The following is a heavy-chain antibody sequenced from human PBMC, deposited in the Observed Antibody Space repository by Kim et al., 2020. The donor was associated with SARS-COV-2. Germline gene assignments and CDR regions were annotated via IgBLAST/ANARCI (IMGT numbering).Heavy chain of an antibody. CDR3: ARASYYYDSSGYYSPFDY. CDR1: DGSISSGSYY. CDR2: IYTSGST. Sequence: SETLSLTCTVSDGSISSGSYYWSWIRQPAGKGLEWIGRIYTSGSTNYNPSLKSRVTISVDTSKNQFSLKLSSVTAADTAVYYCARASYYYDSSGYYSPFDYWGQGTLVTVSS. J-gene: IGHJ4*02. V-gene: IGHV4-61*02. D-gene: IGHD3-22*01.